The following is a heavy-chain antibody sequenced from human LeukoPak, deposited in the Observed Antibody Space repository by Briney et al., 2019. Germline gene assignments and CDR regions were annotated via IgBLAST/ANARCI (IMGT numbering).Heavy chain of an antibody. J-gene: IGHJ6*04. CDR3: AGHPRYCSSTSCLYGMDV. V-gene: IGHV3-33*01. CDR2: IWYDGSNK. Sequence: PGGTLRLSCAASGFTFSSYGMHWVRQAPGKGLEWVAVIWYDGSNKYYADSVKGRFTISRDNSKNTLYLQMNSLRAEDTAVYYCAGHPRYCSSTSCLYGMDVWGKGTTVTVSS. D-gene: IGHD2-2*01. CDR1: GFTFSSYG.